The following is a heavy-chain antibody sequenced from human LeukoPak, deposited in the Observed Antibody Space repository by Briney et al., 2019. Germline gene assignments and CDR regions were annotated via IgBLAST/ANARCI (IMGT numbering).Heavy chain of an antibody. V-gene: IGHV3-74*01. CDR3: ARAVYYSNYLGY. Sequence: PGGSLRLSCAASGFTFSSYWMHWVRQAPGKGLVWVSRINSDGSSANYADSVKGRFTISRDNAKNTLYLQMNSLRAEDTAMYYCARAVYYSNYLGYLGQGTLVTVSS. CDR2: INSDGSSA. J-gene: IGHJ4*01. D-gene: IGHD3-10*01. CDR1: GFTFSSYW.